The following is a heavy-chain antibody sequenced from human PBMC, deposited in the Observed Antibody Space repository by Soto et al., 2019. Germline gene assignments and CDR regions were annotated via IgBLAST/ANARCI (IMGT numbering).Heavy chain of an antibody. D-gene: IGHD1-26*01. V-gene: IGHV1-18*01. Sequence: ASVKVSCKASGYTFTTYCIAWVRQAPGQGLEWLGWISAYNGNTNYAQKFQGRVTMTTETSTNTAYMEVRSLRSDDTAVYYCARDKGSKAWYYFFDFWGQGTLVTVPQ. CDR2: ISAYNGNT. CDR3: ARDKGSKAWYYFFDF. J-gene: IGHJ4*02. CDR1: GYTFTTYC.